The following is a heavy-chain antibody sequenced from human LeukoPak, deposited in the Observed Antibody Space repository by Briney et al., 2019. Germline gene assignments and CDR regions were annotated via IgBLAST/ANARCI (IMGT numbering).Heavy chain of an antibody. Sequence: ASVKVSCKASGYTLYTYGISRVRQAPGQGLEWMGWISAYNGNTNYAQKLQGRVTVTTDTSTSTAYMELRSLRSDDTAVYYCARISDYYDSSGRRFYYSDFSGQGTLVTVSS. V-gene: IGHV1-18*01. CDR2: ISAYNGNT. CDR3: ARISDYYDSSGRRFYYSDF. D-gene: IGHD3-22*01. J-gene: IGHJ4*02. CDR1: GYTLYTYG.